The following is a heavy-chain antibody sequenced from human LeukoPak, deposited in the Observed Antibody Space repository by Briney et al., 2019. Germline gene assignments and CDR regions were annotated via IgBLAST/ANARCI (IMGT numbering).Heavy chain of an antibody. D-gene: IGHD3-10*01. V-gene: IGHV3-23*01. CDR1: GFTFSSYA. CDR2: ISSSGGGT. CDR3: ARVSVQGYYGSGSFDFQH. Sequence: GGSLRLSCAASGFTFSSYAMSWVRQAPGKGLEWASSISSSGGGTYYADSVKGRFTISRDNSKNTLYLQMNSLRAEDTAVYYCARVSVQGYYGSGSFDFQHWGQGTLVTVSS. J-gene: IGHJ1*01.